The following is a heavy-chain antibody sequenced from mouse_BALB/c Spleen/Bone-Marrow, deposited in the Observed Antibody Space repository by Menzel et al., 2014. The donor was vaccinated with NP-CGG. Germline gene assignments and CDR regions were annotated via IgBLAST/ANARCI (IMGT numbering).Heavy chain of an antibody. CDR1: GYAFTNYL. V-gene: IGHV1-54*01. J-gene: IGHJ2*01. CDR3: ARSGGTGY. Sequence: QVQLQQSGAELVRPGTSVKVSCKASGYAFTNYLIEWVKQRPGQGLEWIGVINPGSGGTNYNEKFKGKATLTADKSSSTAYMQLGSLTSDDSAVYFCARSGGTGYWGQGTTLTVSS. CDR2: INPGSGGT. D-gene: IGHD4-1*01.